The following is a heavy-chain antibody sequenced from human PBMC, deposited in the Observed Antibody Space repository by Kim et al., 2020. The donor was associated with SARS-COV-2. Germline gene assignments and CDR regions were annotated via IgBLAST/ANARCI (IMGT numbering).Heavy chain of an antibody. V-gene: IGHV4-59*01. D-gene: IGHD3-10*01. J-gene: IGHJ5*02. CDR3: ARGGVRGVIMGRRDWFDP. Sequence: SENLSLTCTVSGGSISSYYWSWIRQPPGKGLEWIGYIYYSGSTNYNPSLKSRVTISVDTSKNQFSLKLSSVTAADTAVYYCARGGVRGVIMGRRDWFDPWGQGTLVTVSS. CDR1: GGSISSYY. CDR2: IYYSGST.